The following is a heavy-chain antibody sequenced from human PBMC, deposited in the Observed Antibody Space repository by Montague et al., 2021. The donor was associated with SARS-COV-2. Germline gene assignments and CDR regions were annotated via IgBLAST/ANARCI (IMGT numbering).Heavy chain of an antibody. V-gene: IGHV2-5*02. D-gene: IGHD6-13*01. CDR1: GFSLSTSGVG. Sequence: PALVKPTQTLTLTCTFSGFSLSTSGVGVGWIRQPPGKALEWLALIYWDDDKRYSPSLKSRLTITKDTYKNQVVLTMTNMDPVDTATYYCAHRPSIAAAGTFRFDPWGQGTLVTVSS. CDR3: AHRPSIAAAGTFRFDP. CDR2: IYWDDDK. J-gene: IGHJ5*02.